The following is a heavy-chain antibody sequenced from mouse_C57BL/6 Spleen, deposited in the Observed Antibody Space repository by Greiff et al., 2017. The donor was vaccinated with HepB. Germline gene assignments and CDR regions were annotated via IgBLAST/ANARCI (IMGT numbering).Heavy chain of an antibody. Sequence: EVQRVESGGGLVQPKGSLKLSCAASGFTFNTYAMHWVRQAPGKGLEWVARIRSKSSNYATYYADSVKDRFTISRDDSQSMLYLQMNNLKTEDTAMYYCVREEVTTGYFDVWGTGTTVTVSS. J-gene: IGHJ1*03. V-gene: IGHV10-3*01. CDR3: VREEVTTGYFDV. CDR2: IRSKSSNYAT. CDR1: GFTFNTYA. D-gene: IGHD2-2*01.